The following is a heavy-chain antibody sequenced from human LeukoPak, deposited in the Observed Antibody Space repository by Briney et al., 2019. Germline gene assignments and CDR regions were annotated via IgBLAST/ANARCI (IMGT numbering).Heavy chain of an antibody. CDR2: ISSSSRDI. CDR1: GFTFTTCN. V-gene: IGHV3-21*05. CDR3: ASTTSTSRYRFDH. Sequence: GGSLRLSCAASGFTFTTCNVNWVRQAPGKGLEWVSYISSSSRDIYYADSVKGRFTISRDNAKNSLYLQMNSLRAEDTAVYYCASTTSTSRYRFDHWGQGTMVIVSS. J-gene: IGHJ4*02. D-gene: IGHD2-2*01.